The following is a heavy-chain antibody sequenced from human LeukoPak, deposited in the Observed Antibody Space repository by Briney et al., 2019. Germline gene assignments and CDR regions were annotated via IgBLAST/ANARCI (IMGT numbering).Heavy chain of an antibody. CDR1: GYTFTNHN. D-gene: IGHD1-14*01. V-gene: IGHV1-18*01. J-gene: IGHJ4*02. CDR2: MNPNSGNT. Sequence: ASVKVSCKASGYTFTNHNIDWVRQATGQGPEWMGWMNPNSGNTNYAQKLQGRVTMTTDTSTSTAYMELRSLRSDDTAVYYCVYAERGTRLSNFDYWGQGTLVTVSS. CDR3: VYAERGTRLSNFDY.